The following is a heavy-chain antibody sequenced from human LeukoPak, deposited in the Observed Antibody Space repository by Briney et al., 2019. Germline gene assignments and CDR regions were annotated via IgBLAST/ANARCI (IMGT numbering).Heavy chain of an antibody. Sequence: ASVKVSCKASGYTFTGYYMHWVRQAPGQGLEWMGWINPNSGGTNYAQKFQGRVTMTRDTSISTAYMELSRLRSDDTAVYYCARVLTVGSYPLFDYWGQGTLVTVSS. CDR2: INPNSGGT. CDR1: GYTFTGYY. J-gene: IGHJ4*02. CDR3: ARVLTVGSYPLFDY. D-gene: IGHD4-23*01. V-gene: IGHV1-2*02.